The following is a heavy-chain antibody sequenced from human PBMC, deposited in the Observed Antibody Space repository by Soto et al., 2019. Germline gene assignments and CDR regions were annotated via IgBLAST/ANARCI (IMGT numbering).Heavy chain of an antibody. D-gene: IGHD2-8*01. CDR2: IYPGDSDT. CDR3: ARVSLYTTTGVCDFDY. J-gene: IGHJ4*02. Sequence: GESLKISCKDYGYSFTNNWIAWVRQMPGKGLEWMGSIYPGDSDTRYSPSFEGQVTISADEAIDTAYLQWSSLKASDTAMSYRARVSLYTTTGVCDFDYWGQGTLVTVSS. CDR1: GYSFTNNW. V-gene: IGHV5-51*01.